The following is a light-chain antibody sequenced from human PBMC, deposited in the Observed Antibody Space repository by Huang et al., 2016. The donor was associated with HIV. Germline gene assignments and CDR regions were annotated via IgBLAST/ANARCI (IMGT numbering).Light chain of an antibody. CDR3: QQYNSSPLT. V-gene: IGKV1-5*01. Sequence: DIQMTPSPSTRSASVGDRVTITCRASQSISSWLAWYQQKPGKAPKRLIYDASRLESGVPSRFSGSGSGTEFTLTISSLQPDNFATYYCQQYNSSPLTFGGGTKVEIK. CDR1: QSISSW. J-gene: IGKJ4*01. CDR2: DAS.